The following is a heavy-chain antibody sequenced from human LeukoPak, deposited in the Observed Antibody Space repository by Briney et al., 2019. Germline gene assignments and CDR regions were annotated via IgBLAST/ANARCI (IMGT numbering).Heavy chain of an antibody. CDR1: GGTFSSYA. J-gene: IGHJ6*03. V-gene: IGHV1-69*05. CDR2: IIPIFGTA. CDR3: ARGPPRSTTRSYYYYYMDV. Sequence: ASVKVSCKASGGTFSSYAISWVRQAPGQGLEWMGGIIPIFGTANYAQKFQGRVTITTDESTSTAYMELSSLRSEDTAVYYCARGPPRSTTRSYYYYYMDVWGKGTTVTVSS. D-gene: IGHD2-2*01.